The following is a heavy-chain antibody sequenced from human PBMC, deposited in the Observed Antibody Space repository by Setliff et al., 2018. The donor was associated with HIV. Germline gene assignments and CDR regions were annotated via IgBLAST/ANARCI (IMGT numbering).Heavy chain of an antibody. CDR1: GGSISSHY. Sequence: SETLSLTCTVSGGSISSHYWSWIRQPPGKGLEWIGSIYYSGSTNYNPSLKSRVTISVDTSKNQFSLKLSSVTAADTAVYYCASRHDYGGPNDAFDIWGQGTLVTVPS. CDR2: IYYSGST. J-gene: IGHJ3*02. D-gene: IGHD4-17*01. V-gene: IGHV4-59*11. CDR3: ASRHDYGGPNDAFDI.